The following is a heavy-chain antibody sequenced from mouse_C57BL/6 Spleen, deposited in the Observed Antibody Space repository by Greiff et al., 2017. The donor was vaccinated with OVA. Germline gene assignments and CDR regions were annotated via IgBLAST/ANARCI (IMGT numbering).Heavy chain of an antibody. Sequence: QVHVKQPGAELVRPGSSVKLSCKASGYTFTSYWMHWVKQRPIQGLEWIGNIDPSDSETHYNQKFKDKATLTVDKSSSTAYMQLSSLTSEDSAVYYCARRYYGSSYGFDYWGQGTTLTVSS. V-gene: IGHV1-52*01. CDR2: IDPSDSET. J-gene: IGHJ2*01. CDR1: GYTFTSYW. CDR3: ARRYYGSSYGFDY. D-gene: IGHD1-1*01.